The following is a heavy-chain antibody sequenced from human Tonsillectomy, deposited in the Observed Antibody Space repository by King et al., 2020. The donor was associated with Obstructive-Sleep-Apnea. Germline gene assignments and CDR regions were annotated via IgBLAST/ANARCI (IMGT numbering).Heavy chain of an antibody. CDR1: GFTFSSYW. D-gene: IGHD3-16*01. CDR2: INTDGSST. CDR3: ARARWYYDSPEPFWD. J-gene: IGHJ4*02. V-gene: IGHV3-74*01. Sequence: EVQLVESGGGLVQPGGSLRLSCAASGFTFSSYWMHLVRQAPGKGLVWVSRINTDGSSTTCADSVKGRFTISRDNAKNTLYLQMSSLRTEDTAVYYCARARWYYDSPEPFWDWGQGTLVTVSS.